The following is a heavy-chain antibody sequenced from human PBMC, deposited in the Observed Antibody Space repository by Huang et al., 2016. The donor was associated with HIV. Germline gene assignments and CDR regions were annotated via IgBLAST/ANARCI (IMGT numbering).Heavy chain of an antibody. CDR2: RNQEGSDE. CDR3: ARDGPEYSNYLDF. J-gene: IGHJ4*02. CDR1: GFQFDGVW. Sequence: QLMEAGGGLVRPGGSLRLSCGVSGFQFDGVWMSWVRQGPGKGCEWVANRNQEGSDEYYVESVRGRFTISRDNSKNSLYLQMNGLTDEDTAMYFCARDGPEYSNYLDFWGPGTLVTV. D-gene: IGHD4-4*01. V-gene: IGHV3-7*01.